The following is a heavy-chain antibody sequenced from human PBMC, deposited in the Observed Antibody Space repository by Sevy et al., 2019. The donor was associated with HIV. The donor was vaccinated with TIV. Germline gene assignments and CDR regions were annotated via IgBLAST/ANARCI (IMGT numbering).Heavy chain of an antibody. CDR1: GGSISSYF. J-gene: IGHJ6*02. CDR3: ARDFKGGDGYRSNGMDV. D-gene: IGHD5-18*01. Sequence: SETLSLTCTVSGGSISSYFWSWIWQPPGKGLEWIGYIYYSGNTNYNPSLKSRVTISVDTSKNQFSLKLRSVTAADTAVYYCARDFKGGDGYRSNGMDVWGQGTTVTVSS. CDR2: IYYSGNT. V-gene: IGHV4-59*01.